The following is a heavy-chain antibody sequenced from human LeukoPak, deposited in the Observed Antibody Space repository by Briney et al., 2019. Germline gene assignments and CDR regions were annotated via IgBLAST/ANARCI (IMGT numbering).Heavy chain of an antibody. V-gene: IGHV3-21*01. J-gene: IGHJ4*02. D-gene: IGHD3-22*01. Sequence: GGPLRLSCAASGFTFSSHWMSWVRQAPGKGLEWVSSISRSSNYKYYADSVKGRFTISRDNAKNSLYLQMNSLRAEDTALYYCASSRYDSSGYYGIIGYWGQGTLVTVSS. CDR3: ASSRYDSSGYYGIIGY. CDR1: GFTFSSHW. CDR2: ISRSSNYK.